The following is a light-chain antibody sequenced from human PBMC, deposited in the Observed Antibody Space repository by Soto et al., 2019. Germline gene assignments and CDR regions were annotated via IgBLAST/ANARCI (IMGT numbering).Light chain of an antibody. J-gene: IGKJ4*01. CDR1: QSVSSS. V-gene: IGKV3-11*01. Sequence: EIVLTQSPATVSLSPGERATLSCRASQSVSSSLAWYQQKRGQAPRLLIYDTSNRATGIPARFSGSGSGTDFTLTISSLEPEDFAIYYCQQHSNWPLTFGGGTKVEIK. CDR3: QQHSNWPLT. CDR2: DTS.